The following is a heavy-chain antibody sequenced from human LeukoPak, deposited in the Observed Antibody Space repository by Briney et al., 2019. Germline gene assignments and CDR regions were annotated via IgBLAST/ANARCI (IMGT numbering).Heavy chain of an antibody. J-gene: IGHJ4*02. CDR3: ARYYDFWSGYYPFDY. D-gene: IGHD3-3*01. Sequence: GGSLRLSCAASGFTFSSYSMNWVRQAPGKGLEWVSSIISSSSYIYYADSVKGRFTISRDNAKNSLYLQMNSLRAEDTAVYYCARYYDFWSGYYPFDYWGQGTLVTVSS. CDR1: GFTFSSYS. CDR2: IISSSSYI. V-gene: IGHV3-21*01.